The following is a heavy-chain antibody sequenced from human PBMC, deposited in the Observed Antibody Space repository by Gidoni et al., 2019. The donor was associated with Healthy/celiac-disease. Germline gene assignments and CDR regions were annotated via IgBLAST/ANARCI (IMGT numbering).Heavy chain of an antibody. CDR3: AKGGMYYYDSSGYFDY. V-gene: IGHV3-23*01. Sequence: EVQPLESGGGLVQPGGSLRPSCAAPGSTFSSYAMSWVRQAPGKGLEWVSAISGSGGSTYYADSVKGRFTISRDNSKNTLYLQMNSLRAEDTAVYYCAKGGMYYYDSSGYFDYWGQGTLVTVSS. CDR1: GSTFSSYA. D-gene: IGHD3-22*01. J-gene: IGHJ4*02. CDR2: ISGSGGST.